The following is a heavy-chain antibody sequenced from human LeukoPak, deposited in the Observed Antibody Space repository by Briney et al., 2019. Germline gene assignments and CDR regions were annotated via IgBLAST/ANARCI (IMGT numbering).Heavy chain of an antibody. CDR1: GFTFSSYG. Sequence: PGGSLRLSCAASGFTFSSYGMHWVRQAPGEGLEWVAFIRHDGSNKYYVDSVKGRFTISRDNSKGTVYLQMNSLRPEDTAVYYCAKDDAWLQYGNWGRGTLVTVSS. V-gene: IGHV3-30*02. J-gene: IGHJ4*02. D-gene: IGHD5-24*01. CDR2: IRHDGSNK. CDR3: AKDDAWLQYGN.